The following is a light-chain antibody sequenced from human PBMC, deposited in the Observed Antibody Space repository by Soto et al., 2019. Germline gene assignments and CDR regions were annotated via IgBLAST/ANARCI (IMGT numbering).Light chain of an antibody. Sequence: DLQMTQSPSSLSASVGDRVTITCRASQDIGNDLGWYQQKPGQAPKRLIYAASSLQSGVPSRFSGSGSGTDFTLTISSLQPEDSATYYCLQHNDYPWTFGQGTKVEIK. J-gene: IGKJ1*01. V-gene: IGKV1-17*01. CDR2: AAS. CDR3: LQHNDYPWT. CDR1: QDIGND.